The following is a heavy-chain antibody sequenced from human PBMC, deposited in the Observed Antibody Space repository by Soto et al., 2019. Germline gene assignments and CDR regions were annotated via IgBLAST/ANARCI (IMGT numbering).Heavy chain of an antibody. J-gene: IGHJ3*02. D-gene: IGHD4-4*01. CDR2: TYYSGSN. Sequence: QVQLQESGPGLVKPSETLSLTCTDSGGSIRSYYWSWIRQPPGKGLEWIGYTYYSGSNNYNPSLKSRVTISVGTSMNQFSLKLTSVTAADTAVYYWARLPVNAFDILGQGTIVTVSS. CDR1: GGSIRSYY. V-gene: IGHV4-59*08. CDR3: ARLPVNAFDI.